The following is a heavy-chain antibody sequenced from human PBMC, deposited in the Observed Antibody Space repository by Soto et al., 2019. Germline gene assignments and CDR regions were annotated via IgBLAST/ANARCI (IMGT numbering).Heavy chain of an antibody. CDR3: ARGTAYYGMDV. D-gene: IGHD5-18*01. J-gene: IGHJ6*02. CDR1: GGSISSGGYS. CDR2: IYHSGST. Sequence: TLSLTCAVAGGSISSGGYSWSWIRQPPGKGLEWIGYIYHSGSTYYNPSLKSRVTISVDRSKNQFSLKLSSVTAADTAVYYCARGTAYYGMDVWGQGPTVTVSS. V-gene: IGHV4-30-2*01.